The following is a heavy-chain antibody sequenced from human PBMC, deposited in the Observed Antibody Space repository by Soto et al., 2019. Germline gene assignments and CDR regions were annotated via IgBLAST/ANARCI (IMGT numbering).Heavy chain of an antibody. CDR3: ARFELIEYYFDY. Sequence: ASVKVSCKASGYTFTSYYMHWVRQPPGKGLEWMGIINPSGGSTSYAQKFQGRVTMTRDTSTSTVYMELSSLRSEDTAVYYCARFELIEYYFDYSGQGTLVTVSA. CDR1: GYTFTSYY. J-gene: IGHJ4*02. CDR2: INPSGGST. D-gene: IGHD3-16*02. V-gene: IGHV1-46*01.